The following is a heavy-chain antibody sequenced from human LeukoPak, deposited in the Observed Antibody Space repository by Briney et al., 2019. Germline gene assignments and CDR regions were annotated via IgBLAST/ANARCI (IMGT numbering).Heavy chain of an antibody. CDR3: ARAGFLEWLLTQSLVPGFDY. V-gene: IGHV3-48*03. D-gene: IGHD3-3*01. J-gene: IGHJ4*02. CDR2: ISSSGSTI. Sequence: PGGSLRLSCAASGFTFSSYEMNWVRQAPGKGLEWVSYISSSGSTIYYADSVKGRFTISRDSAKNSLYLQMNSLRAEDTAVYYCARAGFLEWLLTQSLVPGFDYWGQGTLVTVSS. CDR1: GFTFSSYE.